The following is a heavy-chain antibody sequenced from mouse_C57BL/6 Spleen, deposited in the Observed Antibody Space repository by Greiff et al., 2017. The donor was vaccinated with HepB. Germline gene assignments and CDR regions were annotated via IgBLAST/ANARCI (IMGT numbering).Heavy chain of an antibody. CDR3: ARRGTTVVAEGAMDY. J-gene: IGHJ4*01. D-gene: IGHD1-1*01. CDR2: INPNNGGT. CDR1: GYTFTDYY. Sequence: VQLQQSGPELVKPGASVKISCKASGYTFTDYYMNWVKQSHGKSLEWIGDINPNNGGTSYNQKFKGKATLTVDKSSSTAYMELRSLTSEDSAVYYCARRGTTVVAEGAMDYWGQGTSVTVSS. V-gene: IGHV1-26*01.